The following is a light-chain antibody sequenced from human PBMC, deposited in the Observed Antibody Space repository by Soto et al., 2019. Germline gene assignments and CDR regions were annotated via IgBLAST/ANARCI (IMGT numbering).Light chain of an antibody. CDR3: AAWDDSLNGYV. CDR1: SSNIGGNA. Sequence: QSVLTQSASASGTPGQRVTISCSEGSSNIGGNAVNWYQQLPGTAPKLLIYSNNQRPSGVPDRFSGSKSGTSASLAISGLQSEDEADYYCAAWDDSLNGYVFGTGTKVTVL. V-gene: IGLV1-44*01. CDR2: SNN. J-gene: IGLJ1*01.